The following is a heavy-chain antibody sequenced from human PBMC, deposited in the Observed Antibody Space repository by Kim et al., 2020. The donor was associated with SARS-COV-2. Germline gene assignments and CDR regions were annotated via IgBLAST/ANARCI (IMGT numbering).Heavy chain of an antibody. V-gene: IGHV3-64D*09. CDR3: VCMVATALGRLPRITHFDY. CDR1: GFTFSSYA. J-gene: IGHJ4*02. Sequence: GGSLRLSCSASGFTFSSYAMHWVRQAPGKGLEYVSAISSNGGSTYYADSVKGRFTISRDNSKNTLYLQMSSLRAEDTAVYYCVCMVATALGRLPRITHFDYWGQGTLVTVSS. D-gene: IGHD5-12*01. CDR2: ISSNGGST.